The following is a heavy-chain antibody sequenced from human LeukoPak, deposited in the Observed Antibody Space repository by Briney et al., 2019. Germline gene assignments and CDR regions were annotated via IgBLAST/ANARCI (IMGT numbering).Heavy chain of an antibody. J-gene: IGHJ3*02. CDR1: GYTITGNY. Sequence: GASVKASCKASGYTITGNYIHWVRQGPGQGLEWMGWINPNSGATNYAQKFQGRVTMTRDTSISTAYMELTSLRSDDTAVYYCARAYTSSWNSAFDIWGQGTMVTVSS. CDR2: INPNSGAT. V-gene: IGHV1-2*02. CDR3: ARAYTSSWNSAFDI. D-gene: IGHD6-13*01.